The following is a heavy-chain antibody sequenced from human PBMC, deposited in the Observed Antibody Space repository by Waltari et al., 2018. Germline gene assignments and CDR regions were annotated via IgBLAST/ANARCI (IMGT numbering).Heavy chain of an antibody. CDR2: VNGGTGDT. CDR1: GYPFTTST. J-gene: IGHJ4*02. Sequence: QVQLVKSGAEVKKPGASVKVSCKASGYPFTTSTMQWVRQAPGQRPEWMGWVNGGTGDTQYASKFEGRITMTRDTSGVIAYWELSSLRSEDTAVYCCGREAREGRAPMDYFDYWGQGTLVTVSS. V-gene: IGHV1-3*01. D-gene: IGHD3-10*01. CDR3: GREAREGRAPMDYFDY.